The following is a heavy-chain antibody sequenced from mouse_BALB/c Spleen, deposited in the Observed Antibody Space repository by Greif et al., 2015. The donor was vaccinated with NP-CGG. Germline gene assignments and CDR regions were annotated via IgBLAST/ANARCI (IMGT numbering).Heavy chain of an antibody. J-gene: IGHJ2*01. CDR2: INPYSGDT. CDR1: GYSFTGYF. Sequence: EVQLVESGPELVKPGASVKISCKASGYSFTGYFMNWVKQSHGKSLEWIGRINPYSGDTLYNQKFKGKATLTVDKSSSTAHMELLSLTSEDSAVYYCGRTYDYDGVYFDYWGQGTTLTVSS. D-gene: IGHD2-4*01. CDR3: GRTYDYDGVYFDY. V-gene: IGHV1-37*01.